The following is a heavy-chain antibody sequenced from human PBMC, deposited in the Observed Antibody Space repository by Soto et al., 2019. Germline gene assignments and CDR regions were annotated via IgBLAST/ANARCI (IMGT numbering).Heavy chain of an antibody. Sequence: SETLSLTCTVSGGSMSGYSWSWIRQPPGRGLEWIGHISNSGTANYNPSLKSRVTMSVDTSKNQISLKVTSVPAADTAVYYCASSGAGSCDYWGQGTLVTVSS. CDR3: ASSGAGSCDY. CDR1: GGSMSGYS. CDR2: ISNSGTA. D-gene: IGHD3-10*01. J-gene: IGHJ4*02. V-gene: IGHV4-59*01.